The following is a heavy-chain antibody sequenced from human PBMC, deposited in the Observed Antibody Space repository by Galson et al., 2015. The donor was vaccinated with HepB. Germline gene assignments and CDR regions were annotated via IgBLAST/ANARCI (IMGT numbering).Heavy chain of an antibody. J-gene: IGHJ4*02. CDR3: TRTGVTMADLDY. CDR2: MNPNSGKT. D-gene: IGHD2-8*01. Sequence: SVKVSCKASGYIFTSHTINWVRQASGQGLEFMGWMNPNSGKTGYSQKFQGRVTLTRNISASTIDMELSSLKTEDTAVYYCTRTGVTMADLDYWGQGTLVTVSS. V-gene: IGHV1-8*01. CDR1: GYIFTSHT.